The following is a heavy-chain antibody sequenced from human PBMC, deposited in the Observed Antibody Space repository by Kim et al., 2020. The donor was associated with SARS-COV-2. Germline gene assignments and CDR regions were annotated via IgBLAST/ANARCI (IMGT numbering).Heavy chain of an antibody. Sequence: VDSVTGRFTISRDNTKNSLFLQMNSLRAEDTAVYYCARRLSTIVVSGFDPWGQGTLVTVSS. CDR3: ARRLSTIVVSGFDP. J-gene: IGHJ5*02. V-gene: IGHV3-7*03. D-gene: IGHD2-2*01.